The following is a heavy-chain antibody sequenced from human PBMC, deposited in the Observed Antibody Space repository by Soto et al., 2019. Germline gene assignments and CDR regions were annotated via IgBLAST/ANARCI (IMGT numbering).Heavy chain of an antibody. CDR3: APHYPDSSGYFDH. Sequence: ASVKVSCKASGYIFTGNYLHWVRQAPGQGLEYMGWINPNNGATNYAQNFQGRVTMTWDTSISTAYMEVRRLRSDDTAVYYCAPHYPDSSGYFDHWGQGTLVTVSS. CDR1: GYIFTGNY. CDR2: INPNNGAT. D-gene: IGHD3-22*01. J-gene: IGHJ4*02. V-gene: IGHV1-2*02.